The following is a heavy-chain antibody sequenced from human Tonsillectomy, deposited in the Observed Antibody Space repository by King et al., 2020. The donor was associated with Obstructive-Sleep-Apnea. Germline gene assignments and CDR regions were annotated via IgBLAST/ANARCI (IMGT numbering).Heavy chain of an antibody. Sequence: VQLVQSGAEVEKPGSSVKVSCKASGGTVSTYAISWVRQAPGQGLEWMGRIIPILGIANYAQKFQGRVTITADKSTTTAYMELSSLRSEDTAVYYCARDAGHDSGDYRQLNWFAPWGQGTLVTVSS. J-gene: IGHJ5*02. V-gene: IGHV1-69*09. CDR2: IIPILGIA. D-gene: IGHD4-17*01. CDR3: ARDAGHDSGDYRQLNWFAP. CDR1: GGTVSTYA.